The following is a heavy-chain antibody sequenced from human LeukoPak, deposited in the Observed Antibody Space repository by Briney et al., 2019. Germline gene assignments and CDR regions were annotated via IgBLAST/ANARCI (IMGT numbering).Heavy chain of an antibody. J-gene: IGHJ4*02. CDR1: GFIFSSYN. CDR3: ARDGYSSSSFDF. Sequence: GGSLRPSCAASGFIFSSYNMNWVRQAPGKGLEWVSSISSSSTYIYYGDSVKGRFSISRDNAKNSLYLQMNSLRAEDTAVYYCARDGYSSSSFDFWGQGTLVTVSS. D-gene: IGHD6-6*01. V-gene: IGHV3-21*01. CDR2: ISSSSTYI.